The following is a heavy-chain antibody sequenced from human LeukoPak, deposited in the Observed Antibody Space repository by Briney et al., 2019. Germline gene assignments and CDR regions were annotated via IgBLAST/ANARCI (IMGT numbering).Heavy chain of an antibody. Sequence: GGSLRLSCAASGFTFSTYGMNWVRQAPGKGLEWVSSVSGATGNSYYVGSVKGRFTISRDNSKNTLYLQMNSLRVEDTAVYYCAKGRYSYGRDYFDDWGQGTLVTVSS. V-gene: IGHV3-23*01. CDR2: VSGATGNS. J-gene: IGHJ4*02. D-gene: IGHD5-12*01. CDR1: GFTFSTYG. CDR3: AKGRYSYGRDYFDD.